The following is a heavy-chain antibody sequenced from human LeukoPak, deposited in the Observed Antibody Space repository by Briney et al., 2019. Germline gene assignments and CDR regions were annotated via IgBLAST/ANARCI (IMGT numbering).Heavy chain of an antibody. CDR2: IYTSGSN. CDR1: GGSISSGSYY. CDR3: ARDGTYYDILTGYSPYWYFDL. D-gene: IGHD3-9*01. V-gene: IGHV4-61*02. J-gene: IGHJ2*01. Sequence: SETLSLTCTVSGGSISSGSYYWSWIRQPAGKGLEWIGRIYTSGSNNYNPSLKSRVTISVDTSKNQFSLKLSSVTAADTAVYYCARDGTYYDILTGYSPYWYFDLWGRGTLVTVSS.